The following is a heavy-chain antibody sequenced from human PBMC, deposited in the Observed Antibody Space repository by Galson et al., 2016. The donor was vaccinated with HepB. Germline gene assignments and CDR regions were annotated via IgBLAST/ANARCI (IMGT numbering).Heavy chain of an antibody. D-gene: IGHD1/OR15-1a*01. CDR3: ARHPQNNL. Sequence: SLRLSCAGSGFSFGSYWMSWVRQSPGKGLEWVANIKPDGSEKYYVDSVEGRFTISRDNAKNSLYLQMNSLRAEDTAVYYCARHPQNNLWGQGTLVTVSS. CDR1: GFSFGSYW. CDR2: IKPDGSEK. V-gene: IGHV3-7*03. J-gene: IGHJ4*02.